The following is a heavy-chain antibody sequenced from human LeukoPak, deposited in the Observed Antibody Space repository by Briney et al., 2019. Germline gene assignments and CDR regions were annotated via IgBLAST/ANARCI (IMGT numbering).Heavy chain of an antibody. J-gene: IGHJ4*02. CDR2: IGSSGITI. V-gene: IGHV3-48*01. CDR3: ARGPLYDITGSYGL. CDR1: GFTFSAHT. D-gene: IGHD2-8*01. Sequence: GGSLTLSCAASGFTFSAHTMNWVRLAPGKGLQWVSYIGSSGITIYYAHSVEGRFTISRDNAKNSPYLQMSSLRVEDTAVYYCARGPLYDITGSYGLWGQGTLVTVSS.